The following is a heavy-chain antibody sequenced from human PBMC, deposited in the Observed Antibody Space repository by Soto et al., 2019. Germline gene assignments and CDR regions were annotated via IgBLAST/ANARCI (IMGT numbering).Heavy chain of an antibody. V-gene: IGHV3-21*01. D-gene: IGHD3-10*01. J-gene: IGHJ4*02. CDR3: ARVGSGSYYFDY. CDR1: GFTFSSYS. CDR2: ISSSSSYI. Sequence: GGSLRLSCAASGFTFSSYSMNWVRQAPGKGLEWVSSISSSSSYIYYADSVKGRFTISRDNAKNSLYLQMNSLRAEDTAVYYCARVGSGSYYFDYWGQGTLVTVSS.